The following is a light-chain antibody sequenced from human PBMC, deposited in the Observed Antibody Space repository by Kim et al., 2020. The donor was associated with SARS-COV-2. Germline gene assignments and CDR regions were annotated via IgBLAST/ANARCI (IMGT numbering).Light chain of an antibody. CDR2: AAS. CDR3: QSYNSAPWT. CDR1: QGISSF. J-gene: IGKJ1*01. V-gene: IGKV1-27*01. Sequence: GDRVTITCRASQGISSFLGWYQQKPGEVPQLLIYAASTLQVGVPSRFSGSGSGTDFTLTISILQAEDVATYYCQSYNSAPWTFGQGTKVDIK.